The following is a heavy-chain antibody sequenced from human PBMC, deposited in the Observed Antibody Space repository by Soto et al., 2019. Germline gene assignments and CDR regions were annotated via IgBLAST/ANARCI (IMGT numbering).Heavy chain of an antibody. V-gene: IGHV3-23*01. CDR1: GFSFSSYA. D-gene: IGHD2-2*01. Sequence: EVQLLESGGGVVQPGGSLRLSCAASGFSFSSYAMAWVRQAPGKGLDWVSLISSTGGSTYYADSVKGRFTISRDNSKNSLHLQLSRLIAEDAAVYYCAIDANTADVVPRTIGCFDFWGRGPLVTVSA. CDR3: AIDANTADVVPRTIGCFDF. J-gene: IGHJ2*01. CDR2: ISSTGGST.